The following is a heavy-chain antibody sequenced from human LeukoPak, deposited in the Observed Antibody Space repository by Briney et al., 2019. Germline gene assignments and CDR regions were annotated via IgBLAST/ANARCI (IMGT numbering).Heavy chain of an antibody. D-gene: IGHD5-18*01. J-gene: IGHJ4*02. CDR3: ARSLDTAMVTMEYYFDY. CDR2: INHSGST. CDR1: GGSFSGYY. V-gene: IGHV4-34*01. Sequence: PSETLSLTCAVYGGSFSGYYWSWIRQPPGKGLEWIGEINHSGSTNYNPSLKSRVTISVDTSKSQFSLKLSSVTAADTAVYYCARSLDTAMVTMEYYFDYWGQGTLVTVSS.